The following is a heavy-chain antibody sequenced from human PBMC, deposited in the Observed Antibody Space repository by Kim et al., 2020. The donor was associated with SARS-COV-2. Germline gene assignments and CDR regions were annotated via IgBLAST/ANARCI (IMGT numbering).Heavy chain of an antibody. D-gene: IGHD1-26*01. CDR1: GFTVSSNY. CDR2: IYSGGST. CDR3: ARDRSGSFYFDY. Sequence: GGSLRLSCAASGFTVSSNYMSWVRQAPGKGLEWVSVIYSGGSTYYADSVKGRFTISRDNSKNTLYLQMNSLRAEDTAVYYCARDRSGSFYFDYWGQGTLVTVSS. J-gene: IGHJ4*02. V-gene: IGHV3-53*01.